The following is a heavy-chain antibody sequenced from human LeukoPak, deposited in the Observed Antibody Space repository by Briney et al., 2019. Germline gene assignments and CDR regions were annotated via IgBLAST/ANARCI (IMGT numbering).Heavy chain of an antibody. CDR1: GGSFSGYY. CDR2: INHSGST. J-gene: IGHJ5*02. CDR3: ARGPRIAAAGTEWFDP. Sequence: SETLSLTCAVYGGSFSGYYWSWIRQPPGKGLEWIGEINHSGSTNYNPSLKSRVTISVDTSKNQFPLKLSSVTAADTAVYYCARGPRIAAAGTEWFDPWGQGTLVTVSS. D-gene: IGHD6-13*01. V-gene: IGHV4-34*01.